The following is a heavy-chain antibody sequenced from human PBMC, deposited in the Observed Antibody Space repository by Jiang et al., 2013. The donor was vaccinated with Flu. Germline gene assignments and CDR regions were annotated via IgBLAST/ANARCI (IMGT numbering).Heavy chain of an antibody. Sequence: VQLLESGGGLVQPGGSLRLSCAASGFTFSSYAMAWVRQAPGKGLEWVSAISGSGASTYYTDSVKGRFTISRDNSKNTLYLQMNSLRGEDTAIYYCAQRRGYSDGPLDYWGQGPWSPSPQ. CDR2: ISGSGAST. V-gene: IGHV3-23*01. CDR3: AQRRGYSDGPLDY. J-gene: IGHJ4*02. CDR1: GFTFSSYA. D-gene: IGHD5-18*01.